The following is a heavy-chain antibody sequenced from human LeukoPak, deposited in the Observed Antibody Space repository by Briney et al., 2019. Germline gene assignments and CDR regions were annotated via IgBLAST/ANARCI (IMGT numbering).Heavy chain of an antibody. CDR3: ASWSGYYSGWFDP. Sequence: SETLSLTCTVSGGSISSSSYYWGWIRQPPGKGLEWIGSIYYSGSTYYNPSLKSRVTISVDTSKNQFSLKLSSVTAADTAVYYCASWSGYYSGWFDPWGREPWSPSPQ. CDR2: IYYSGST. D-gene: IGHD3-3*01. CDR1: GGSISSSSYY. J-gene: IGHJ5*02. V-gene: IGHV4-39*01.